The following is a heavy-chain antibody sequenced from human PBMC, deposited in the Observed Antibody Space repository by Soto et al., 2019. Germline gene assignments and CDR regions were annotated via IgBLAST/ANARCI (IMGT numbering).Heavy chain of an antibody. Sequence: SETLSLTCTVSGGSISSYYWSWIRQPPGKGLEWIGYIYYSGSTNYNPSLKSRVTISVDTSKNQFSLKLSSVTAADTAVYYCARVYRDYCDSSGSLDYWDQGTLVTVSS. V-gene: IGHV4-59*01. D-gene: IGHD3-22*01. CDR2: IYYSGST. CDR1: GGSISSYY. CDR3: ARVYRDYCDSSGSLDY. J-gene: IGHJ4*02.